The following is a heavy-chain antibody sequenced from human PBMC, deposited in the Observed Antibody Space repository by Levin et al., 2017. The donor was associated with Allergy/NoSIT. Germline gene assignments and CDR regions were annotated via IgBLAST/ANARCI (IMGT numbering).Heavy chain of an antibody. Sequence: SPTLSLTCTVSGGSISSYYYNWIRQPPGKGLEWIGYFYHSGGTNYNPSFKSRVTIAIDTSKNQFSLRLSSVTAADTAVYYCARSYSSSWYQSFAFWGRGALVTVSA. D-gene: IGHD6-13*01. CDR3: ARSYSSSWYQSFAF. V-gene: IGHV4-59*01. J-gene: IGHJ4*02. CDR1: GGSISSYY. CDR2: FYHSGGT.